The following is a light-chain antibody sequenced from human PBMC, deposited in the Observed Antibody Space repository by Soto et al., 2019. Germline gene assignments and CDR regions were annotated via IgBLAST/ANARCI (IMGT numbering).Light chain of an antibody. J-gene: IGLJ1*01. Sequence: QSVLTQPASVSGSPGQSITISCTGTSSDVGGYDYVSWYQLHPGKAPKLMVFEVSNRPSGVSYRFSGSKSGNTASLTISGLQPEDEADYFCSSYSIRTAYLFGTGTKVTV. V-gene: IGLV2-14*01. CDR3: SSYSIRTAYL. CDR2: EVS. CDR1: SSDVGGYDY.